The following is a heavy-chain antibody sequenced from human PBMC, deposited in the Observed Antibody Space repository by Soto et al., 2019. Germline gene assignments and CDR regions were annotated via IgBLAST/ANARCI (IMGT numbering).Heavy chain of an antibody. Sequence: QVQLQESGPGLVKPSQTLSLTCTVSGGSISSGGYYWSWIRQHPGKGLEWIGYIYYSGSTYYNPSLKSRVTISVDTSKNQFSLKLSSVTAADTAVYYCARDIIVLNVSSSWDNYYYYYGMDVWGQGTTVTVSS. CDR1: GGSISSGGYY. CDR2: IYYSGST. V-gene: IGHV4-31*03. J-gene: IGHJ6*02. D-gene: IGHD6-13*01. CDR3: ARDIIVLNVSSSWDNYYYYYGMDV.